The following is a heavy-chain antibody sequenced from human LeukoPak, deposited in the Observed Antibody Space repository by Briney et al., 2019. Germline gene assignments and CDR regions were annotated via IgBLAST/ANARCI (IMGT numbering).Heavy chain of an antibody. CDR2: ISGSGGSI. Sequence: GGSLRLSCAASGFTFSDYSMNWVRQAPGKGLEWVSAISGSGGSIYYADSVKGRFTISRDNSKNTLYLQMNSLRAEDTAVYYCAKEVGYCSSTSCAAVDYWGQGTLVTVSS. J-gene: IGHJ4*02. V-gene: IGHV3-23*01. CDR1: GFTFSDYS. D-gene: IGHD2-2*03. CDR3: AKEVGYCSSTSCAAVDY.